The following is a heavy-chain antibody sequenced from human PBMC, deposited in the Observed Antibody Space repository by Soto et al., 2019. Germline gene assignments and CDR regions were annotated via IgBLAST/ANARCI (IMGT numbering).Heavy chain of an antibody. D-gene: IGHD3-9*01. CDR3: ARDYDILAGFSPY. V-gene: IGHV3-48*01. J-gene: IGHJ4*02. Sequence: EVQLVESGGGLVQPGGSLRLSCAASGFTFSSYSMNWVRQAPGKGLEWVSYISSSSSTISYADSVKGRFTISRDNAKNSLYLQMNSLRAEDTAVYYCARDYDILAGFSPYWGQGTLVTVSS. CDR1: GFTFSSYS. CDR2: ISSSSSTI.